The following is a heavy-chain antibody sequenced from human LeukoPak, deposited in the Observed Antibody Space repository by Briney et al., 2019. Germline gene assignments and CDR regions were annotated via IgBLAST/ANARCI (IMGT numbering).Heavy chain of an antibody. CDR3: ARGVMEVYYFDY. V-gene: IGHV3-30*01. CDR2: ISFVGSNK. Sequence: PAGSLRLSCAASGFTFSSYAMHWVRQAPGKGLEWVAVISFVGSNKYYADSVKSRFSISRYTSRHTLYLQWNSLRAEDTAVYYCARGVMEVYYFDYWGQGTLVTVSS. D-gene: IGHD3-16*01. CDR1: GFTFSSYA. J-gene: IGHJ4*02.